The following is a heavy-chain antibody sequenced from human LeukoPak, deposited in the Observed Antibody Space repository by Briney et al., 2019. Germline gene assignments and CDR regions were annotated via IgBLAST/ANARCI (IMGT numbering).Heavy chain of an antibody. CDR3: ARLVCGGGSCPAEFDY. D-gene: IGHD2-15*01. V-gene: IGHV4-61*03. CDR1: GGSFSSGSYY. J-gene: IGHJ4*02. CDR2: IYYSGST. Sequence: SETLSLTCTVSGGSFSSGSYYWSWIRQPPGKGLEWIGYIYYSGSTYYDPSLNSRVTMFIDMSKNHFSLKMSSVTATDTAVYYCARLVCGGGSCPAEFDYWGQGTLVTVSS.